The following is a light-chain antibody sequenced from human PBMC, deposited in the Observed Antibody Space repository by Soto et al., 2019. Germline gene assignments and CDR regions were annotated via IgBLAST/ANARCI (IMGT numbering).Light chain of an antibody. CDR1: QSVSSAY. J-gene: IGKJ1*01. CDR3: QQYGASPET. V-gene: IGKV3-20*01. CDR2: NVS. Sequence: EIVLTQSPATLSLSPGERATLSCRASQSVSSAYLAWYQQKHGQAPRLIIYNVSRRETGIPDRFSGSGSGTEFTLTVSRLEPEDFAVYYCQQYGASPETFGQGTKVDIK.